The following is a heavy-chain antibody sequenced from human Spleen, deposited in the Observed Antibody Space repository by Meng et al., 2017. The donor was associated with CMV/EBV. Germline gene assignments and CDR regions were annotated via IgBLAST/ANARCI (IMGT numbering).Heavy chain of an antibody. D-gene: IGHD3-22*01. CDR2: ISNDGSQK. CDR3: AKDPGLRGSYYYDSSGFDY. J-gene: IGHJ4*02. Sequence: GESLKISCAASGFTFSSYAVHWVRQAPGKGLEWVAVISNDGSQKFYADSVKGRFTISRDNSKNTLYLQMNSLRAEDTAVYYCAKDPGLRGSYYYDSSGFDYWGQGTLVTVSS. CDR1: GFTFSSYA. V-gene: IGHV3-30*04.